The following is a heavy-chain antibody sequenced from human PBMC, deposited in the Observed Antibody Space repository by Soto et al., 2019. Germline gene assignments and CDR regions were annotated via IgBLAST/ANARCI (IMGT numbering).Heavy chain of an antibody. V-gene: IGHV4-34*01. Sequence: SETLSLTCAVYGGSFSGYYWSWIRQPPGKGLEWIGEINHSGSTNYNPSLKSRVTISVDTSKNQFSLKLSSVTAADTAVYYCARSSWYGFDYWGQGTLVTVSS. J-gene: IGHJ4*02. D-gene: IGHD6-13*01. CDR1: GGSFSGYY. CDR2: INHSGST. CDR3: ARSSWYGFDY.